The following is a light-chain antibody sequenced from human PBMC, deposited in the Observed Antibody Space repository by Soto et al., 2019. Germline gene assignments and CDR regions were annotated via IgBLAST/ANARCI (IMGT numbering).Light chain of an antibody. CDR1: QGISSY. Sequence: DIQLTQSPSFLSASVGDRVTITCRASQGISSYLAWYQQHPGKAPKLLIYGASTLQSGVPSRFSGSGSGTEFTLTISSLQPEDFATYYCQQLHIYPFIVGGGTKVEVK. CDR2: GAS. CDR3: QQLHIYPFI. J-gene: IGKJ4*01. V-gene: IGKV1-9*01.